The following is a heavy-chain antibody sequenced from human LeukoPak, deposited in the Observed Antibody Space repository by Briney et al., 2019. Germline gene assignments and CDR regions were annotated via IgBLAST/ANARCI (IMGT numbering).Heavy chain of an antibody. D-gene: IGHD6-19*01. CDR2: ISSSGGST. Sequence: GGSLRLSCAASGFTFSSYDMSWVRQAPGKGLEWVSAISSSGGSTYYADSVKGRFTISRDNSKNTLYLQMNSLRAEDTAVYYCAKEREQWLVARYFDYWGQGTLVTVSS. V-gene: IGHV3-23*01. J-gene: IGHJ4*02. CDR1: GFTFSSYD. CDR3: AKEREQWLVARYFDY.